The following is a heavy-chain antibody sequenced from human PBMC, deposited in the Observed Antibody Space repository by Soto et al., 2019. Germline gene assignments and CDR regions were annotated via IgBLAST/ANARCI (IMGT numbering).Heavy chain of an antibody. V-gene: IGHV3-23*01. CDR2: ISGGGGTT. J-gene: IGHJ1*01. CDR3: AKDQAAAGTISRYFQD. D-gene: IGHD6-13*01. Sequence: GGSLRLSCEASGFTFSSYAMSWVRQAPGKGLEWVSGISGGGGTTYYTDSVKGRFTISRDNSKNTLYLQVSSLRAEDTAIYYCAKDQAAAGTISRYFQDWGQGTLVTVSS. CDR1: GFTFSSYA.